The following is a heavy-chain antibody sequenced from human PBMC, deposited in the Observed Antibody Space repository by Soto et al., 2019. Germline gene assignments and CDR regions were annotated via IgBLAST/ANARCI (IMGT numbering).Heavy chain of an antibody. CDR2: ISAYNGNT. CDR1: GYTFTSYG. CDR3: ARDGREKPWLPNGAY. J-gene: IGHJ4*02. V-gene: IGHV1-18*01. Sequence: QVHLVQSGPEVTKPGASVKVSCTASGYTFTSYGISWVRQAPGQGLEWMGWISAYNGNTNYAQILQGRVTMTTDTSTSTAYMELRSLRSDDTAVYYCARDGREKPWLPNGAYWGQGTLVTVSS. D-gene: IGHD6-19*01.